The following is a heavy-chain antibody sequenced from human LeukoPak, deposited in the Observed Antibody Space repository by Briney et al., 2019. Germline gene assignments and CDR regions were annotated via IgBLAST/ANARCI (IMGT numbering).Heavy chain of an antibody. CDR2: MFPSGST. D-gene: IGHD2-2*01. CDR1: GGSISSGSYY. J-gene: IGHJ5*02. V-gene: IGHV4-61*02. CDR3: ARGVGSTSSNWFDP. Sequence: SETLSLTCTVSGGSISSGSYYWSWMRQPAGKGLEWIGRMFPSGSTNYNPSLKNRVTISVDTSKNQFSLKLSSVTAADTAAYYCARGVGSTSSNWFDPWGQGTLVTVSS.